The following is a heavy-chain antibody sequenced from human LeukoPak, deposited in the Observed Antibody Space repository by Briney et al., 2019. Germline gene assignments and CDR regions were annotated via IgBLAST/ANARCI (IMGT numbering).Heavy chain of an antibody. CDR2: LNWNGGST. J-gene: IGHJ4*02. D-gene: IGHD1-26*01. Sequence: AGGSLRLSCAASVFTFYSYGMTWVRHAPGKGLEWVSGLNWNGGSTGYAHSLQGRFTISRDNAKNPLYLQMTSLRAEDTALYYCARTRSSGGYSGADYWGQGTLVTVSS. CDR1: VFTFYSYG. CDR3: ARTRSSGGYSGADY. V-gene: IGHV3-20*04.